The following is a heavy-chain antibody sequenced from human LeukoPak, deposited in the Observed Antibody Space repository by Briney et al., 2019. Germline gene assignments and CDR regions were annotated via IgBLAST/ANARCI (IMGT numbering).Heavy chain of an antibody. J-gene: IGHJ4*02. CDR1: GFTFSSYG. CDR3: ARDHRLWFGELLY. D-gene: IGHD3-10*01. Sequence: GGSLRLSCAASGFTFSSYGMHWVRQAPGKGLEWVAVIWYDGSNKYYADSVKGRFTISRDNSKNTLYLQMSSLRAEDTAVYYCARDHRLWFGELLYWGQGTLVTVSS. V-gene: IGHV3-33*01. CDR2: IWYDGSNK.